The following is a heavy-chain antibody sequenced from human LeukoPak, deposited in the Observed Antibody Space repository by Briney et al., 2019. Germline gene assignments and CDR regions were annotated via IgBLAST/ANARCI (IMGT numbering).Heavy chain of an antibody. Sequence: GSLRLSCAASGFMFSTYSMNWVRQAPGKGLEWVSSISSSSIHIAYADSVKGRFTISRDSAKNSLYLQMNSLRAEDTAVYYCARDLMGIAYRGAFYYWGQGTLVTVSS. CDR3: ARDLMGIAYRGAFYY. J-gene: IGHJ4*02. CDR2: ISSSSIHI. V-gene: IGHV3-21*04. D-gene: IGHD6-13*01. CDR1: GFMFSTYS.